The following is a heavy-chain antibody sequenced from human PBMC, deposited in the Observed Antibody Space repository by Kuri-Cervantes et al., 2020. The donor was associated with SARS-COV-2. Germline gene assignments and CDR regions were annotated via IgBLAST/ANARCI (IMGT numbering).Heavy chain of an antibody. V-gene: IGHV3-23*01. Sequence: GGSLRLSCTASTLTFSDYAMSWVRQAPGKGLEWVSTISGSSDYTYYAESVDYAESVEGRFTISRDISKKTLYLQMHRLRAEDTAVYYCAKRIVVPTNGTDYFDYWGQGTLVTVSS. J-gene: IGHJ4*02. D-gene: IGHD3-10*01. CDR1: TLTFSDYA. CDR3: AKRIVVPTNGTDYFDY. CDR2: ISGSSDYT.